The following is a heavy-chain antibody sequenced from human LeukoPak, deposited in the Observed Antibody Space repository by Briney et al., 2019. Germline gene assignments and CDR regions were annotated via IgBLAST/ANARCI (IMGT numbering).Heavy chain of an antibody. J-gene: IGHJ4*02. V-gene: IGHV4-34*01. CDR2: INHSGSI. CDR3: ARAPYYYYGSGSYVNY. Sequence: SETLSLTCAVYGGSFSGYYWSWIRQPPGKGLEWIGEINHSGSINYNPSLKSRVTISVDTSKNQFSLKLSSVTAADTTVYYCARAPYYYYGSGSYVNYWGQGTLVTVSS. D-gene: IGHD3-10*01. CDR1: GGSFSGYY.